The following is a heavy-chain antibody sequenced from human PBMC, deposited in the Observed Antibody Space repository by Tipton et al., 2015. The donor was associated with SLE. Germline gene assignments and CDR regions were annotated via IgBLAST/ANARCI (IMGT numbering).Heavy chain of an antibody. D-gene: IGHD3-10*01. CDR2: ISTSGSTI. CDR1: GYLFIDYE. Sequence: SLRLSCAASGYLFIDYEMNWVRQAPGKGLEWIAYISTSGSTIYYADSVKGRFTISRDNARNSVYLQMNSLRAEDTAVYYCAREALPITMDPYYFDSWGQGTLVTVSS. CDR3: AREALPITMDPYYFDS. V-gene: IGHV3-48*03. J-gene: IGHJ4*02.